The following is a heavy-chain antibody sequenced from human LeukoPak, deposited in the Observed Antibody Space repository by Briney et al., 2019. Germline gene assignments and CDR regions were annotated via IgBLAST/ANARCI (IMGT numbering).Heavy chain of an antibody. CDR3: AKDFEYQLPSRVGYFDY. Sequence: GGSLRLSCTASGFSFDSSSMSWVRQAPAKGLEWVSSINTDGANAYHADSVKGRFTISRDNSKSTLYLQMNSLRAEDTAVYYCAKDFEYQLPSRVGYFDYWGQGTLVTVSS. CDR2: INTDGANA. CDR1: GFSFDSSS. V-gene: IGHV3-23*01. D-gene: IGHD2-2*01. J-gene: IGHJ4*02.